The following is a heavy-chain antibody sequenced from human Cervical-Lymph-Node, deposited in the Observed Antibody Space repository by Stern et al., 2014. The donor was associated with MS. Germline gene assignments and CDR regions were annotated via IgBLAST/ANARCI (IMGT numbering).Heavy chain of an antibody. CDR1: GGSISRTSHY. Sequence: QLVESGPRLLKPSETLALICTVSGGSISRTSHYWGWIRQSPGKGLEWMGSVYESGSAKYSPSLKSRVTISVDTSKNQLSLKVNSVSGADAAVYYCARRRLTGYAFDIWGQGKMVTVSS. CDR2: VYESGSA. D-gene: IGHD7-27*01. V-gene: IGHV4-39*01. CDR3: ARRRLTGYAFDI. J-gene: IGHJ3*02.